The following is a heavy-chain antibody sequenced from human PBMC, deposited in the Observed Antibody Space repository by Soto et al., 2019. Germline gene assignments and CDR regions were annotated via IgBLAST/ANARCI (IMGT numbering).Heavy chain of an antibody. CDR1: GFTFSSYA. Sequence: GGSLRLSCEASGFTFSSYAMSWVRQAPGKGLEWVSAIRGSGDNIYYADSVRGRFTISRDNSKNTLDLHMVGLRAEDSAVYFCAKPKYSSSWDDAFDVWGRGTRGTVSS. J-gene: IGHJ3*01. D-gene: IGHD2-2*01. CDR2: IRGSGDNI. CDR3: AKPKYSSSWDDAFDV. V-gene: IGHV3-23*01.